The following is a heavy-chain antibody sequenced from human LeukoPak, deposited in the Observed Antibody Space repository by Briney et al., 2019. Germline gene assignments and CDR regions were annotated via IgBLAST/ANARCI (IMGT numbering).Heavy chain of an antibody. D-gene: IGHD3-22*01. CDR3: AREVSDYYDSSGYYYWYFDY. CDR2: INPNSGGT. V-gene: IGHV1-2*02. CDR1: GYTFNGYY. J-gene: IGHJ4*02. Sequence: ASVKVSCKASGYTFNGYYMHWVRQAPGQGLEWMGWINPNSGGTNYAQKFQGRVTMTTDTSTSTAYMELRSLRSDDTAVYYCAREVSDYYDSSGYYYWYFDYWGQGTLVTVSS.